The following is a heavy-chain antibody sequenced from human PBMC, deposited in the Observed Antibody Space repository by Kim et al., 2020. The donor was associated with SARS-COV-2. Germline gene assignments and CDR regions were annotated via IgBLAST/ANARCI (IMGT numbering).Heavy chain of an antibody. Sequence: GGSLRLSCAASGFTFSSYWMHWVRQAPGKGLVWVSRINSDGSSTSYADSVKGRFTISRDNDKNTLYLQMNSLRAEDTAVYYCARREVWRGYSYYYGMDGWGRETTVTVSS. J-gene: IGHJ6*02. V-gene: IGHV3-74*01. CDR1: GFTFSSYW. CDR2: INSDGSST. D-gene: IGHD3-3*01. CDR3: ARREVWRGYSYYYGMDG.